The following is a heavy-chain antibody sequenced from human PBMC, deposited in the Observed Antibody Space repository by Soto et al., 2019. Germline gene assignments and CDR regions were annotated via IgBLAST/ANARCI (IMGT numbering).Heavy chain of an antibody. V-gene: IGHV4-61*01. J-gene: IGHJ2*01. CDR2: IYYSGST. CDR1: GGSVSSGRYY. Sequence: QVQLQESGPGLVKPSETLSLTCTVSGGSVSSGRYYWSWIRQPPGKGLEWIGYIYYSGSTNYNPSLKSSGTISVDTSKNQFSLKLSSVTAADTAVYYCARDTVVVTATWYFDLWGRGTLVTVSS. CDR3: ARDTVVVTATWYFDL. D-gene: IGHD2-21*02.